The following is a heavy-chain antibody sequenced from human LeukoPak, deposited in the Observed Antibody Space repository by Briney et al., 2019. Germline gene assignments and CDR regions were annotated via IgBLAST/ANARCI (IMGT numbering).Heavy chain of an antibody. CDR2: INPNHGTT. Sequence: GASVKVSCKASGYTFTSYYIHWVRQAPGQGHEWMGIINPNHGTTTYAQKFQGRLTMTRDTSTSTVYMELSSLRSEDTALYYCARGDVLDRSVYNWFDPWGQGTLVIVSS. CDR1: GYTFTSYY. D-gene: IGHD3-22*01. J-gene: IGHJ5*02. CDR3: ARGDVLDRSVYNWFDP. V-gene: IGHV1-46*01.